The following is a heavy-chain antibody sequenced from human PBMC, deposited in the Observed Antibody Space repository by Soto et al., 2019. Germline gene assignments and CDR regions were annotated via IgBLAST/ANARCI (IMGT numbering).Heavy chain of an antibody. V-gene: IGHV1-2*04. CDR1: GYTFTGYY. D-gene: IGHD2-2*01. J-gene: IGHJ3*02. Sequence: ASVKVSCKASGYTFTGYYMHWVRQAPEQGLERMGWINPNSGGTNYAQKFQGWVTMTRDTSISTAYMELSRLRSDDTAVYYCARGSCSSTSCYVVGFAFDIWGQGTMVTVSS. CDR2: INPNSGGT. CDR3: ARGSCSSTSCYVVGFAFDI.